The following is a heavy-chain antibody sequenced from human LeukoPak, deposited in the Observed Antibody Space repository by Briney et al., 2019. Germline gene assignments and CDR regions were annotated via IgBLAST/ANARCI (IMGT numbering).Heavy chain of an antibody. CDR1: GFTVSSNE. D-gene: IGHD3-16*02. V-gene: IGHV3-48*01. J-gene: IGHJ4*02. Sequence: GGSLRLSCAASGFTVSSNEMSWVRQAPGKGLEWLSFITRSSRIIYYADSVKGRFTISRDNANNSLHLQMNSLRVEDTGIYFCARGSTFGGVISDFWGQGTLVTVSS. CDR3: ARGSTFGGVISDF. CDR2: ITRSSRII.